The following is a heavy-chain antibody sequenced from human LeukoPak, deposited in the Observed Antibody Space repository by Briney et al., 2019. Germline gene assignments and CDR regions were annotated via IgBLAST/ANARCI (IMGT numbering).Heavy chain of an antibody. CDR1: GYSFTSYW. V-gene: IGHV5-51*01. Sequence: GESLKISCKGSGYSFTSYWIGWVRQMPGKGLEWMGIIYPGDSDTRYSPSFQGQVTISADKSISTAYLQWSSLKASDTAMYYCARLDDFWSGYHNYGVDVWGQGTTVTVSS. CDR3: ARLDDFWSGYHNYGVDV. D-gene: IGHD3-3*01. CDR2: IYPGDSDT. J-gene: IGHJ6*02.